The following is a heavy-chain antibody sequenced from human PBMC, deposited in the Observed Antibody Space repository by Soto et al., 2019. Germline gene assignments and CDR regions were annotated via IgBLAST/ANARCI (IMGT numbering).Heavy chain of an antibody. CDR2: ISSSGSTI. V-gene: IGHV3-11*01. J-gene: IGHJ6*02. CDR1: GFTFSDYY. CDR3: AVMITFGGVIEIPEPMDV. D-gene: IGHD3-16*02. Sequence: PGGSLRLSCAASGFTFSDYYMSWIRQAPGKGLEWVSYISSSGSTIYYADSVKGRFTISRDNAKNSLYLQMNSLRAEDTAVYYCAVMITFGGVIEIPEPMDVWGQGTTVTGS.